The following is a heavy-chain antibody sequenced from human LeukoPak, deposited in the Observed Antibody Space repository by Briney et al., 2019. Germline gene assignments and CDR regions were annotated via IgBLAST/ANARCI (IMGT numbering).Heavy chain of an antibody. J-gene: IGHJ6*02. CDR2: IYHTGST. CDR1: GASVSGYY. V-gene: IGHV4-59*02. Sequence: SETLSLTCTVSGASVSGYYWSWIRQPPGKGLECLGYIYHTGSTNYNPSLKSRVTLSLDTSRKQFSLKLSSVTAADTAVYYCARIMNYGAYLYYGLDVWGQGTTVTVSS. D-gene: IGHD4-17*01. CDR3: ARIMNYGAYLYYGLDV.